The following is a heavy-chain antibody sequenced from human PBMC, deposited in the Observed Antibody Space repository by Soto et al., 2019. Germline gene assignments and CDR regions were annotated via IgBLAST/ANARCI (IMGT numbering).Heavy chain of an antibody. D-gene: IGHD3-10*01. CDR1: GGSFSGYY. CDR2: INHSGST. V-gene: IGHV4-34*01. J-gene: IGHJ6*02. CDR3: ASLVKGSGSYYTSIYYYYGMDV. Sequence: SETLSLTCAVYGGSFSGYYWSWIRQPPGKGLEWIGEINHSGSTNYNPSLKSRVTISVDTSKNQFSLKLSSVTAADTAVYYCASLVKGSGSYYTSIYYYYGMDVWGQGTTVTVSS.